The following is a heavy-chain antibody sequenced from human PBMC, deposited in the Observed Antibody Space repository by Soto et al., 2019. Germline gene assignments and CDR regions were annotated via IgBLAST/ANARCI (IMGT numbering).Heavy chain of an antibody. CDR2: INHSGST. Sequence: SETLSLTCTVSGDSIRSGNHYWSWIRHPPGKGLEWIGEINHSGSTNYNPSLKSRVTISVDTSKNQFSLKLSSVTAADTAVYYRARGIEQRLVQSRWFDPWGQGTLVTVSS. CDR3: ARGIEQRLVQSRWFDP. CDR1: GDSIRSGNHY. V-gene: IGHV4-39*07. J-gene: IGHJ5*02. D-gene: IGHD6-13*01.